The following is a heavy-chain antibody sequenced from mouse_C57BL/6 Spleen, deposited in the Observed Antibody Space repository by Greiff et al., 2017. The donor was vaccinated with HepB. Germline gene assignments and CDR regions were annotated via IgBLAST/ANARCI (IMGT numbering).Heavy chain of an antibody. CDR1: GYTFTSYW. CDR2: IDPSDSYT. CDR3: ARSTMITPRYFDV. D-gene: IGHD2-4*01. V-gene: IGHV1-69*01. J-gene: IGHJ1*03. Sequence: QVQLQQPGAELVMPGASVKLSCKASGYTFTSYWMHWVKQRPGQGLEWIGEIDPSDSYTNYNQKFKGKSTLTVDKSSSTAYMQLSSLTSEDSAVYDCARSTMITPRYFDVWGTGTTVTVSS.